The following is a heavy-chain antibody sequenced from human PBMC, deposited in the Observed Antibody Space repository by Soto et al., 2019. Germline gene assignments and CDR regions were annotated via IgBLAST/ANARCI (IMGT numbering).Heavy chain of an antibody. CDR1: GGSISSGDYY. J-gene: IGHJ6*02. CDR2: IYYSGST. V-gene: IGHV4-30-4*01. Sequence: KTSETLSLTCTVSGGSISSGDYYWSWIRQPPGKGLEWIGYIYYSGSTYYNPSLKSRVTISVDTSKNQFSLKLSSVTAADTAVYYCARVGGPRAYYYYYGMDVWGQGTTVTVSS. CDR3: ARVGGPRAYYYYYGMDV.